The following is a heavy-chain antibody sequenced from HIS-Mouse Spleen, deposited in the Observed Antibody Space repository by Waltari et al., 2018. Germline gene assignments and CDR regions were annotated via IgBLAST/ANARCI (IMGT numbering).Heavy chain of an antibody. J-gene: IGHJ5*02. CDR1: GFPFSSHL. V-gene: IGHV3-7*01. D-gene: IGHD5-12*01. Sequence: EVQLVESGGGLVQPGGSLRLSCRAPGFPFSSHLMIWVRQAPGKGLEWVANIKQDGSEKYYVDSVKGRFTISRDNAKNSLYLQMNSLRAEDTAVYYCARERRGPGWFDPWGQGTLVTVSS. CDR2: IKQDGSEK. CDR3: ARERRGPGWFDP.